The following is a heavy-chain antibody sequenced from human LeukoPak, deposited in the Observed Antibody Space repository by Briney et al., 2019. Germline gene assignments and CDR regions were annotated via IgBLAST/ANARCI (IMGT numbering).Heavy chain of an antibody. CDR1: GFTFRSYS. V-gene: IGHV3-21*01. Sequence: GGSLRLSCAASGFTFRSYSMNWVRQAPGKGLEWVSSISSSSSYIYYADSVKGRFTISRDNAKNSLYLQMNSLRAEDTAVYYCARKVRDAFDMGGQAWTATVSS. J-gene: IGHJ3*02. CDR2: ISSSSSYI. CDR3: ARKVRDAFDM. D-gene: IGHD3-10*01.